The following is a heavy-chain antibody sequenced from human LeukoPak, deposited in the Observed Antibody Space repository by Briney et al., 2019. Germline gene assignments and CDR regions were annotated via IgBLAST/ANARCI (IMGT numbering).Heavy chain of an antibody. Sequence: GGSLRLSCAASGFTFSSYGMHWVRQAPGKGLEWVSGINWNGGSTGYADSVKGRFTISRDNAKNSLYLQMNSLRAEDTALYYCARGTIQDAFDIWGQGTMVTVSS. CDR2: INWNGGST. CDR3: ARGTIQDAFDI. D-gene: IGHD5-18*01. CDR1: GFTFSSYG. V-gene: IGHV3-20*04. J-gene: IGHJ3*02.